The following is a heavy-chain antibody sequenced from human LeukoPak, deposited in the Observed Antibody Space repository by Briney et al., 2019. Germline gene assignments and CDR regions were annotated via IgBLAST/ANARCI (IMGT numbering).Heavy chain of an antibody. J-gene: IGHJ4*02. CDR3: ARETRYYYDSSGYYYAVGLDY. CDR2: IYYSGNT. CDR1: GGSISSYY. V-gene: IGHV4-59*06. D-gene: IGHD3-22*01. Sequence: SETLSLTCTVSGGSISSYYWSWIRQHPGEGLEWIGYIYYSGNTYYNPSLKSRVTISVDTSQNQFSLQLSSVTAADTAVYYCARETRYYYDSSGYYYAVGLDYWGQGTLVTVSS.